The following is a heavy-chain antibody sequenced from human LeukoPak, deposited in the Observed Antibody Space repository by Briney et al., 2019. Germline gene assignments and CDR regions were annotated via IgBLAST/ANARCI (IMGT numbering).Heavy chain of an antibody. CDR2: IYYSGST. Sequence: SETLSLTCTVSGGSISSSSYYWGWIRQPPGKGLEWIGSIYYSGSTYYNPSLKSRVTISVDTSKNQFSLKLSSVTAADTAVYYRASLLQLWLRYAFDIWGQGTMVTVSS. V-gene: IGHV4-39*01. CDR1: GGSISSSSYY. D-gene: IGHD5-18*01. J-gene: IGHJ3*02. CDR3: ASLLQLWLRYAFDI.